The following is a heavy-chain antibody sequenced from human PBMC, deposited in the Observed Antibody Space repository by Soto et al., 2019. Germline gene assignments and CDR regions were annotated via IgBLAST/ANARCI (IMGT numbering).Heavy chain of an antibody. CDR1: GFTSSNYA. CDR3: AKGGTTTNIILDS. V-gene: IGHV3-23*01. Sequence: EVELLESGGGLVQPGGSLRLSCAASGFTSSNYAMSWVRQSPGKGLEWLSSLRGRGETTYYADSVKGRVTISRDNDKNTLYLQLNSLTAGDTAVYYCAKGGTTTNIILDSWGPGTPVTVSA. J-gene: IGHJ4*02. D-gene: IGHD1-1*01. CDR2: LRGRGETT.